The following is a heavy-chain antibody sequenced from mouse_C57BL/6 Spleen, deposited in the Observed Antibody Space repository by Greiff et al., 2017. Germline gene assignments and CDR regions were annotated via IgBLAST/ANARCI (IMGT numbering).Heavy chain of an antibody. CDR1: GFTFSSYG. J-gene: IGHJ2*01. CDR3: ARHGYYGSSYLYYFAY. D-gene: IGHD1-1*01. CDR2: ISSGGSYT. V-gene: IGHV5-6*01. Sequence: EVQVVESGGDLVKPGGSLKLSCAASGFTFSSYGMSWVRQTPDKRLEWVATISSGGSYTYYPDSVKGRFTISRDNAKNTLYLQMSSLKSEDTAMYYCARHGYYGSSYLYYFAYWGQGTTLTVSS.